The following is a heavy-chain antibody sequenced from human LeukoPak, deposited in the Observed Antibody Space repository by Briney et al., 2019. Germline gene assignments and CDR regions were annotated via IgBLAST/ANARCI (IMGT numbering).Heavy chain of an antibody. CDR1: GFTFDDYA. CDR2: ISWNSGSI. D-gene: IGHD3-22*01. V-gene: IGHV3-9*01. J-gene: IGHJ4*02. CDR3: ASPHYYDSSGYLRTFDY. Sequence: GGSLRLSCAASGFTFDDYAMHWVRHAPGKGLEWVSGISWNSGSIGYADSVKGRFTISRDNSKNTLYLQMSSLRAEDTAVYYCASPHYYDSSGYLRTFDYWGQGTLVTVSS.